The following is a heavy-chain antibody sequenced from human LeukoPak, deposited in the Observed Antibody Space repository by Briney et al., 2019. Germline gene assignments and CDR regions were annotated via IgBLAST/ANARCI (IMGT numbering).Heavy chain of an antibody. CDR2: IRGSGGST. V-gene: IGHV3-23*01. CDR1: GFTFSSYA. J-gene: IGHJ4*02. CDR3: AKVGRMVVVPAAIDY. D-gene: IGHD2-2*01. Sequence: GGSLRLSCAPSGFTFSSYAMSWVRQPPGKGLEWVSAIRGSGGSTCYADSVKGRFTISRDNPKNTLYLQMNSLRAEDTAVYYCAKVGRMVVVPAAIDYWGQGALVTVSS.